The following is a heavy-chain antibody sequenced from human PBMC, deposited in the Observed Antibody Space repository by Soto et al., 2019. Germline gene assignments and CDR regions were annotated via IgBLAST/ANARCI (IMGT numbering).Heavy chain of an antibody. J-gene: IGHJ4*02. CDR1: GFTFSSYG. CDR3: ARERRDGYKKTIDY. V-gene: IGHV3-33*01. D-gene: IGHD5-12*01. Sequence: QVQLVESGGGVVQPGRSLRLSCAASGFTFSSYGMHWVRQAPGKGLEWVAVIWYDGSNKYYADSVKGRFTISRDNSKNTLYLQMNSLRAEDTAVYYCARERRDGYKKTIDYWGQGTLVTVSS. CDR2: IWYDGSNK.